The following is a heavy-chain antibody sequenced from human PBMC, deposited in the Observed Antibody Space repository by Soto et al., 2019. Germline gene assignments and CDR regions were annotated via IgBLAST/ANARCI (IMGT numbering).Heavy chain of an antibody. CDR1: GFTVSSNY. V-gene: IGHV3-53*01. CDR2: IYSGGST. CDR3: ARNYDSTAGGAFDT. D-gene: IGHD3-22*01. Sequence: EVQLVESGGGLIQPGGSLRLSCAASGFTVSSNYMSWVRQAPGKGLEWVSVIYSGGSTYYADSVKGRFTISIDNSKNTRYLQMNSLRAEDTAVYYCARNYDSTAGGAFDTWGQGTMVTVSS. J-gene: IGHJ3*02.